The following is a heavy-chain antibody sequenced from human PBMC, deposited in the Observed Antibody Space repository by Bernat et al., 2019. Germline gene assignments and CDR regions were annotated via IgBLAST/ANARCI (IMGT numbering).Heavy chain of an antibody. J-gene: IGHJ4*02. CDR2: ISGSGGST. V-gene: IGHV3-23*01. D-gene: IGHD3-22*01. CDR3: ANGFYDSSGFDY. Sequence: EVQLLESGGGLVQPGGSLRLSCAASGFTFSSYAMSWVRQAPGKGLEWVSAISGSGGSTYYADSVKGRFTISRDNSKNTLYLQMNSLGAEDTAVYYCANGFYDSSGFDYWGQGTLVTVSS. CDR1: GFTFSSYA.